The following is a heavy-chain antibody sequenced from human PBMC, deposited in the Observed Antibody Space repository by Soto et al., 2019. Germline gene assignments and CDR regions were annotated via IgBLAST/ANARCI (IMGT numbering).Heavy chain of an antibody. D-gene: IGHD3-16*01. CDR1: GYTFTSYD. Sequence: QVNLVQSGAEVKKPGASVTLSCKASGYTFTSYDINWVREAAGAGLEWLGWMNPNSGDTGYAQEFQGRVNMTRNISISTAYMARRSLPSDDTAVYFCARGLKMLLVLRLKAYCYYCMDVWGKGTTVTLSS. CDR2: MNPNSGDT. V-gene: IGHV1-8*01. CDR3: ARGLKMLLVLRLKAYCYYCMDV. J-gene: IGHJ6*03.